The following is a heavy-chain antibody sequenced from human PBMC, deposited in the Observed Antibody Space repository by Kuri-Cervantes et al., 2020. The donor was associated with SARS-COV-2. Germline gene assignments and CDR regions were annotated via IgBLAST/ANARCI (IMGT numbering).Heavy chain of an antibody. D-gene: IGHD1-14*01. J-gene: IGHJ5*02. CDR2: IYYSGST. Sequence: SETLSLTYTVSGGSISSSSYYWGWIRQPPGKGLEWIGSIYYSGSTYYNPSLKSRVTISVDTSKNQFSLKLSSVTAADTAVYYCARSRRVWFDPWGQGTLVTVSS. CDR1: GGSISSSSYY. CDR3: ARSRRVWFDP. V-gene: IGHV4-39*01.